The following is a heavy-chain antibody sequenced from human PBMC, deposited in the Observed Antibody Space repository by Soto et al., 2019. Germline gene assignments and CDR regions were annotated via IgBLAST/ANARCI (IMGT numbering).Heavy chain of an antibody. CDR2: ISGSGGST. CDR3: AGGYYGSGSYYSHYYYYYMDV. Sequence: GSLRLSCAASGFTFSSYAMSWVRQAPGKGLEWVSAISGSGGSTYYADSVKGRFTISRDNSKNTLYLQMNSLRAEDTAVYYCAGGYYGSGSYYSHYYYYYMDVWGKGTTVTVSS. CDR1: GFTFSSYA. D-gene: IGHD3-10*01. V-gene: IGHV3-23*01. J-gene: IGHJ6*03.